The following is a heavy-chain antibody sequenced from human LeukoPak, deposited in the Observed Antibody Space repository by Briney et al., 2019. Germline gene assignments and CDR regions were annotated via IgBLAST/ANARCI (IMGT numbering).Heavy chain of an antibody. V-gene: IGHV3-30*18. CDR2: ISYDGSNK. CDR3: AKDRSSTWSFDY. Sequence: PGGSLRLSCPASEFTFSSYGIHWVRQAPGKGLEWVVVISYDGSNKYYADSVKGRFTISRDNSKNTLYLQMNSLRAEDTAVYYCAKDRSSTWSFDYWGQGTLVTVSS. CDR1: EFTFSSYG. D-gene: IGHD6-13*01. J-gene: IGHJ4*02.